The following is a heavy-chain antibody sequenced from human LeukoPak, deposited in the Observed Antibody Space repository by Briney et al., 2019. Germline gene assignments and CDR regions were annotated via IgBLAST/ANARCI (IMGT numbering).Heavy chain of an antibody. CDR2: IYTSGST. J-gene: IGHJ4*02. Sequence: SETLSLTCTVSGGSISSYYWNWIRQPAGKGLEWVGRIYTSGSTNYNPSLQSRVSMSVDTSKNQFSLKLSSVTAADTAVYYCARGKVVAGTPGQNSWDYWGQGTLVTVSS. CDR3: ARGKVVAGTPGQNSWDY. D-gene: IGHD6-19*01. CDR1: GGSISSYY. V-gene: IGHV4-4*07.